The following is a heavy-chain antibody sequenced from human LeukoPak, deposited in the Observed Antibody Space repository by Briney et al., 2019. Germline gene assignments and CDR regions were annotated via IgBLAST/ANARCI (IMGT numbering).Heavy chain of an antibody. CDR3: ARDRKRLHAFDI. Sequence: AGGSLRLSCAASGLTFRSYWMSWVRQAPGTGLEWVANVHPDGGVKNYVDSVKSRFTISRDNAANSLYLQMNSLRAEDTAVYYCARDRKRLHAFDIWGQGTMVTVSS. D-gene: IGHD4-11*01. CDR2: VHPDGGVK. J-gene: IGHJ3*02. CDR1: GLTFRSYW. V-gene: IGHV3-7*01.